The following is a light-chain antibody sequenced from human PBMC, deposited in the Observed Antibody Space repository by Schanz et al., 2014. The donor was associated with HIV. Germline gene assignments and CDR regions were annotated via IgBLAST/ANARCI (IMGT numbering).Light chain of an antibody. J-gene: IGKJ5*01. Sequence: EIVMTQSPATLSVSPGERATLSCRASQSVNTNLAWYQQKPGQAPRLLVYGASTRAAGVPARFSGSGSGTDFTLTISSLQSEDFAVYYCQQYNNWPPSFGQGTRLEIK. CDR3: QQYNNWPPS. CDR2: GAS. V-gene: IGKV3-15*01. CDR1: QSVNTN.